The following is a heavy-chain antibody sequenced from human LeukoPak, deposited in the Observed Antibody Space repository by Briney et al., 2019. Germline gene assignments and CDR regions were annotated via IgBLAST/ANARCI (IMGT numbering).Heavy chain of an antibody. CDR1: GFTFSDYY. J-gene: IGHJ4*02. CDR2: ISSNSRYT. D-gene: IGHD6-13*01. CDR3: ARVEAAAGPFDY. V-gene: IGHV3-11*06. Sequence: PGGSLRLSCAASGFTFSDYYMSWIRQAPGKGLEWVSYISSNSRYTHYADSVKGRFTISRDNAKNSLYLQMNSLRDEDTAVYYCARVEAAAGPFDYWGQGTLVTVSS.